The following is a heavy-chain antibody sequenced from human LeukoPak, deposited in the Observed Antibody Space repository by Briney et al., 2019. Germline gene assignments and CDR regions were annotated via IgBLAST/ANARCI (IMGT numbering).Heavy chain of an antibody. D-gene: IGHD2-2*01. Sequence: SVKVSCKASGGTFSSYAISWVRQAPGQGLEWMGGIIPIFGTANYARKFQGRVTITTDESTSTAYMELSSLRSEDTAVYYCARGFGSTSPFDYWGQGTLVTVSS. CDR1: GGTFSSYA. J-gene: IGHJ4*02. CDR2: IIPIFGTA. V-gene: IGHV1-69*05. CDR3: ARGFGSTSPFDY.